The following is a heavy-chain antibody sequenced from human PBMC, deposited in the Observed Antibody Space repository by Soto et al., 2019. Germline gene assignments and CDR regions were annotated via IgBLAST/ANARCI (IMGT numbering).Heavy chain of an antibody. CDR2: IWFGGSNK. J-gene: IGHJ4*02. Sequence: GGSLRLSCAASGFTFSNYAMNWVRQAPGKGLEWVAAIWFGGSNKYYADSVKGRFTISRDNSKNTVSLQMNSLRDEDSAAYYCATTGPYWGQGTLVTVSS. CDR1: GFTFSNYA. V-gene: IGHV3-33*08. CDR3: ATTGPY.